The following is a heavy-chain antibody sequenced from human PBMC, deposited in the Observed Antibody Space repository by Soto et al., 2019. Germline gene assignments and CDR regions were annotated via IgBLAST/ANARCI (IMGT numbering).Heavy chain of an antibody. CDR3: ARRSGSPGTYYFDY. Sequence: ASVKVSCKASGYTFTSYAMHWVRQAPGQRLEWMGWINAGNGNTKYSQKFQGRVTITRDTSASTAYMELSSLRSEVTSVYYCARRSGSPGTYYFDYWGQGTLVTVSS. CDR1: GYTFTSYA. CDR2: INAGNGNT. V-gene: IGHV1-3*01. J-gene: IGHJ4*02. D-gene: IGHD1-26*01.